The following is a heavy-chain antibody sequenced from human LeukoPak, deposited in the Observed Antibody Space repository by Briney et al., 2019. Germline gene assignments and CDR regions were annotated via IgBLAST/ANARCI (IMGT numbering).Heavy chain of an antibody. V-gene: IGHV4-38-2*02. D-gene: IGHD3-3*01. CDR2: IYHSGST. J-gene: IGHJ5*02. CDR1: GYSISSGYY. Sequence: IPSETLSLTCTVSGYSISSGYYWGWIRQPPGKGLEWIGSIYHSGSTYYNPSLKSRVTISVDTSKNQFSLKLSSVTAADTAVYYCARDSGGSGYLWFDPWGQGTLVTVSS. CDR3: ARDSGGSGYLWFDP.